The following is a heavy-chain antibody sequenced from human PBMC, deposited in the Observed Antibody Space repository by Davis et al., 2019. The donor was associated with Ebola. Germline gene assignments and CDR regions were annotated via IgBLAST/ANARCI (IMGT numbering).Heavy chain of an antibody. D-gene: IGHD6-19*01. V-gene: IGHV3-23*01. J-gene: IGHJ4*02. CDR2: ISGNGDNT. CDR3: AKEWYTTGWYFILGY. CDR1: GFTFNSYA. Sequence: GESLKISCAASGFTFNSYAMSWARQAPGKGLEWVSIISGNGDNTYYADSVKGRFTISRDNSKNTLYLQMNSLRAEDTAVYYCAKEWYTTGWYFILGYWGQGTLVTVSS.